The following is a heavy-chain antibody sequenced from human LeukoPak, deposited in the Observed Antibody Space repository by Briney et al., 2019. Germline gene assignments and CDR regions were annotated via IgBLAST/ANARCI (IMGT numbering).Heavy chain of an antibody. CDR2: ILDTGST. CDR1: GGSISSSSYY. J-gene: IGHJ6*03. CDR3: ARGESTGWYNYYYYMDV. D-gene: IGHD6-19*01. V-gene: IGHV4-61*01. Sequence: SETLSLTCTVSGGSISSSSYYWSWIRQPPGKGLEWIGYILDTGSTNYNPSLKSRVTISIDTSKNQFFLNLTSVTAADTAVFYCARGESTGWYNYYYYMDVWGKGTTVTVSS.